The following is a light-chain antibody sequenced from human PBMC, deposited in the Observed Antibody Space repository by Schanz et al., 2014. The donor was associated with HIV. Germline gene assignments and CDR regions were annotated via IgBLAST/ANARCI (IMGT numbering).Light chain of an antibody. V-gene: IGKV3-20*01. CDR2: AAS. CDR1: QSVSSN. J-gene: IGKJ1*01. CDR3: QQYGSSPT. Sequence: EIVMTQSPATLSVSPGERAALSCRASQSVSSNLAWYQQKPGQAPRLLIYAASSRATGIPDRFSGSGSGTDFTLTISRLEPEDSAVYYCQQYGSSPTFGQGTRV.